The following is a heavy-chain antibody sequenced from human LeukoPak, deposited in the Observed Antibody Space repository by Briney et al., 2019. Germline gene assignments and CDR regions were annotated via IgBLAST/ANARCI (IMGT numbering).Heavy chain of an antibody. J-gene: IGHJ4*02. Sequence: TGRSRRLSCAASGFTFSSYAMHRVRQAPGKGLEWVAVISYDGRNKYYADSVKGRFTISRDNSKNTLYLQMNSLRAEDTAVYYCAREGEGGFEENYYDSSGYFDYWGQGTLVTVSS. CDR1: GFTFSSYA. V-gene: IGHV3-30-3*01. CDR3: AREGEGGFEENYYDSSGYFDY. D-gene: IGHD3-22*01. CDR2: ISYDGRNK.